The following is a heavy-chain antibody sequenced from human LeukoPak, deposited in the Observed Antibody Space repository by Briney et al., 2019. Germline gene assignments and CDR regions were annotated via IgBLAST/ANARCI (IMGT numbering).Heavy chain of an antibody. CDR3: ARSHCSSTSCYLHSGSRSNYYGMDV. D-gene: IGHD2-2*01. CDR1: GFTFSSYS. CDR2: ISSSSSYI. J-gene: IGHJ6*02. Sequence: GGSLRLSCAASGFTFSSYSMNWVRQAPGKGLEWVSSISSSSSYIYYADSVKGRFTISRDNAKNSLYPQMNSLRAEDTAVYYCARSHCSSTSCYLHSGSRSNYYGMDVWGQGTTVTVSS. V-gene: IGHV3-21*01.